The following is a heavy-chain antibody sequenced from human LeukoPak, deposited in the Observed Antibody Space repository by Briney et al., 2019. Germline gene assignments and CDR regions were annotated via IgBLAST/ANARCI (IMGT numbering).Heavy chain of an antibody. CDR3: AREKYYDILTGYYLKDYYYGMDV. V-gene: IGHV1-18*01. D-gene: IGHD3-9*01. CDR1: GYTFTSYG. J-gene: IGHJ6*02. CDR2: ISVHNGNT. Sequence: ASVKVSCKASGYTFTSYGISWVRQAPGQGLEWMGWISVHNGNTNYAQKLQGRVTMTTDTSTSTAYTELRSLRSDDTAVYYCAREKYYDILTGYYLKDYYYGMDVWGQGTTVTVSS.